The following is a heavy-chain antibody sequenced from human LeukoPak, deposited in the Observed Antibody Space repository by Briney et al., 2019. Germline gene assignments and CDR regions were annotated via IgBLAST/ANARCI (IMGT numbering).Heavy chain of an antibody. Sequence: GASVKVSCKASGYTFTGYYMHWVRQAPGQGLEWMGWINAGNGNTKYSQKFQGRVTITRDTSASTAYMELSSLRSEDTAVYYCARDSDDSGSYLNFDYWGQGTLVTVSS. V-gene: IGHV1-3*01. J-gene: IGHJ4*02. CDR3: ARDSDDSGSYLNFDY. D-gene: IGHD1-26*01. CDR1: GYTFTGYY. CDR2: INAGNGNT.